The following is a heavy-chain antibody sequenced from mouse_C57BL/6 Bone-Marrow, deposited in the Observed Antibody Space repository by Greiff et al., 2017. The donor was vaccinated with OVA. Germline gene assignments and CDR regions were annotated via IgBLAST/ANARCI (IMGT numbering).Heavy chain of an antibody. J-gene: IGHJ2*01. V-gene: IGHV3-6*01. D-gene: IGHD1-1*01. CDR2: ISYDGSN. CDR3: AREDTTVVAGFDY. CDR1: GYSITSGYY. Sequence: EVQLQESGPGLVKPSQSLSLTCSVTGYSITSGYYWNWIRQFPGNKLEWMGYISYDGSNNYNPSLKNRISITRDTSKNQFFLKLNSVTTEDTATYYCAREDTTVVAGFDYWGQGTTLTVSS.